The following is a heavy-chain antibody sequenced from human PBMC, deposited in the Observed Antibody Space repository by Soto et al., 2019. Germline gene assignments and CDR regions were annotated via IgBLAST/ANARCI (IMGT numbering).Heavy chain of an antibody. D-gene: IGHD3-16*01. V-gene: IGHV3-7*01. CDR2: INQDGSER. CDR3: VCGGNFFIY. CDR1: GFTFSTYW. J-gene: IGHJ4*02. Sequence: EVQLVESGGGLVQPGGSLRLPCAASGFTFSTYWMTWVRQPPGKGLEWVASINQDGSERYYVDSVRGRFTISRDNSKNSLYLQMPRLRAEDTAVYYCVCGGNFFIYWGQGTLVTVSP.